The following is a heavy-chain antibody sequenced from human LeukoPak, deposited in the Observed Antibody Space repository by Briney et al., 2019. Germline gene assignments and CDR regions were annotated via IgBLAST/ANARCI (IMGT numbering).Heavy chain of an antibody. J-gene: IGHJ6*03. CDR3: ARARGFYYYYYMDV. CDR2: INHSGST. Sequence: SETLSVTCAVYGGSFSGYYWSWIRQPPGKGLEWIGEINHSGSTNYNPSLKSRVTISVDTSKNQFSLKLSSVTAADTAVYYCARARGFYYYYYMDVWGKGTTVTVSS. V-gene: IGHV4-34*01. CDR1: GGSFSGYY. D-gene: IGHD3-10*01.